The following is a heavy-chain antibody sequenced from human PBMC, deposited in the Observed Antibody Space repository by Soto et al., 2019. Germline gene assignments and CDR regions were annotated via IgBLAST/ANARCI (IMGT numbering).Heavy chain of an antibody. CDR2: FSYDGHTK. V-gene: IGHV3-30*03. CDR3: TREWSAVTGTPFDL. Sequence: QLQLVESGGGGVQPEKSLRPSCEASGFTFSAFGMTWVRKAPGKGLEWVAGFSYDGHTKYYANPVKGRFSISSDNSRNALYLSMDSLRAEDTAMYYCTREWSAVTGTPFDLWGQETMVIVSS. D-gene: IGHD6-19*01. CDR1: GFTFSAFG. J-gene: IGHJ3*01.